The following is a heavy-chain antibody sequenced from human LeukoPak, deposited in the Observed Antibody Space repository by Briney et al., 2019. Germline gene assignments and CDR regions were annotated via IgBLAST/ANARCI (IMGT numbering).Heavy chain of an antibody. Sequence: GGSLRLSCEGSGFNFNLFSMTWVRQAPGRGLELVAYISTSGSTIFYADSVQGRFTISRENAKNSLLLQMDSLRPEDTALYYCARGHGSGWYGVYAFDIWGQGTKVVVSS. CDR2: ISTSGSTI. J-gene: IGHJ3*02. CDR3: ARGHGSGWYGVYAFDI. D-gene: IGHD6-19*01. V-gene: IGHV3-48*04. CDR1: GFNFNLFS.